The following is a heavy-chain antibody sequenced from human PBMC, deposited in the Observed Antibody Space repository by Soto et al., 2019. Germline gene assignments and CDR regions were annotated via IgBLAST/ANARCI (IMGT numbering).Heavy chain of an antibody. J-gene: IGHJ4*02. CDR3: AISTVKSNWYFDY. V-gene: IGHV4-39*01. Sequence: SETLSLTCTVSGGSISSSSYYWGWIRQPPGKGLEYIGSIYYSGSTYYNPSLKSRVTISVDTSKNQFSLKLSSVTAADTAVYYCAISTVKSNWYFDYWGQEPLVPVSS. CDR2: IYYSGST. CDR1: GGSISSSSYY. D-gene: IGHD1-20*01.